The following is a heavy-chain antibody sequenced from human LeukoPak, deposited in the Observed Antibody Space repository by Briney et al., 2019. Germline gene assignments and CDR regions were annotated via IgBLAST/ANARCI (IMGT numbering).Heavy chain of an antibody. D-gene: IGHD4-23*01. CDR2: IYYSGST. CDR1: GGSISSSAYY. Sequence: PSETLSLTCTVSGGSISSSAYYWSWIRQHPGKGLEWIGYIYYSGSTYYNPSLKSRVTILVDTSKNQFSLKLSSVTAADTAVYYCARVTYGDNHFDIWGQGTLVTVSS. V-gene: IGHV4-31*03. CDR3: ARVTYGDNHFDI. J-gene: IGHJ3*02.